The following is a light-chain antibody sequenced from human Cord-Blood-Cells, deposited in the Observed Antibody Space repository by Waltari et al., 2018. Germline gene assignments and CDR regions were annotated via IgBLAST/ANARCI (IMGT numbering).Light chain of an antibody. V-gene: IGLV1-47*01. Sequence: QSVLTQPPSASGTPGQRVTISCSGRSSNIGSNYVSWYQQRPGTAPKLLIYRNNQRPSGVPDRFSGSKSGTSASLAISGLRSEDEADYYCAAWDDSLSGRVFGGGTKLTVL. J-gene: IGLJ3*02. CDR1: SSNIGSNY. CDR2: RNN. CDR3: AAWDDSLSGRV.